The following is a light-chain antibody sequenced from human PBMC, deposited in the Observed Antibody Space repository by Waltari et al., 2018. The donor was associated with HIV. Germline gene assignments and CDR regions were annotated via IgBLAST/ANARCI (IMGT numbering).Light chain of an antibody. CDR2: LNSDGSH. CDR3: QTWAPGIRV. Sequence: QLVLTQSPSASASLGASVKLTCTLSSGHSSYAIAWHQQQPEKGPRYLMNLNSDGSHSKGDGIPDCFSGSSPGAERFLTISSLQSEDEADYYGQTWAPGIRVFGGGTKLTVL. J-gene: IGLJ3*02. V-gene: IGLV4-69*01. CDR1: SGHSSYA.